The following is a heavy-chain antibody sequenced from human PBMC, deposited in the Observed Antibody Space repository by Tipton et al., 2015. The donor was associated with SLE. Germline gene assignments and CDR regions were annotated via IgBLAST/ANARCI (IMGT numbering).Heavy chain of an antibody. D-gene: IGHD3-16*01. V-gene: IGHV4-38-2*02. CDR3: ARGGDY. Sequence: TLSLTCTVSGYSISSGYYWGWIRQPPGKGLEWIGSIYHSGSTYYNPSLKGRVTISVDTSKNQFSLKLSSVTAADTAVYYCARGGDYWGQGTLVTVSS. J-gene: IGHJ4*02. CDR2: IYHSGST. CDR1: GYSISSGYY.